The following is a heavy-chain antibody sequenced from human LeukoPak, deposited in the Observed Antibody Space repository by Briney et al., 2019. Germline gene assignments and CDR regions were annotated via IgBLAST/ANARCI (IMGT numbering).Heavy chain of an antibody. CDR3: ARDHYGSGRAFYYMDV. V-gene: IGHV4-59*12. D-gene: IGHD3-10*01. CDR2: IYYSGST. CDR1: GGSISSYY. Sequence: SETLSLTCTVSGGSISSYYWSWIRQPPGKGLEWIGYIYYSGSTNYNPSLKSRVIMSIDTSKNQFSLRLTSVTAADTAVYYCARDHYGSGRAFYYMDVWGKGTTVTVSS. J-gene: IGHJ6*03.